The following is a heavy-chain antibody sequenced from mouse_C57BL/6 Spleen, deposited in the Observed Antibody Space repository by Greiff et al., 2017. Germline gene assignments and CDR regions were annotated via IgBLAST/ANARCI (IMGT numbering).Heavy chain of an antibody. CDR3: ARTGYGSSYWYLDV. Sequence: DVHLVESGGGLVKPGGSLKLSCAASGFTFSSYTMSWVRQTPEKRLEWVATISGGGGNTSYPDRVKGRFPISRDNPKNTLYLQMSSLRSEDTALFYCARTGYGSSYWYLDVWGTGTTVTVSS. J-gene: IGHJ1*03. V-gene: IGHV5-9*01. D-gene: IGHD1-1*01. CDR1: GFTFSSYT. CDR2: ISGGGGNT.